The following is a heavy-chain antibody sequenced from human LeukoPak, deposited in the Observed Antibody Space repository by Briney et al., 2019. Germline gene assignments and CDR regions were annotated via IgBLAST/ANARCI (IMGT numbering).Heavy chain of an antibody. V-gene: IGHV1-18*01. J-gene: IGHJ6*03. CDR2: ISAYNGNT. Sequence: WXXWISAYNGNTNYAQKLQGRVTMTTDTSTSTAYMELRSLRSDDTAVYYCARGVLASYYYYYMDVWGKGTTVTVSS. CDR3: ARGVLASYYYYYMDV. D-gene: IGHD2-8*01.